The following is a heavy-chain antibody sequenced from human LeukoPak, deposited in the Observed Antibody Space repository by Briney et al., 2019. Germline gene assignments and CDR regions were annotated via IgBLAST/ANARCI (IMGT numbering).Heavy chain of an antibody. D-gene: IGHD2-15*01. J-gene: IGHJ4*02. CDR1: GFTFSSYA. V-gene: IGHV3-23*01. CDR3: AFRDIVVVVAATAFDY. CDR2: ISGSGGST. Sequence: GGSLRLSCAASGFTFSSYAMSWVRQAPGKGLEWVSAISGSGGSTYYADSVKGRFTISRDNSKNTLYLQMNSLRAEDTAVYYCAFRDIVVVVAATAFDYWGQGTLVTVSS.